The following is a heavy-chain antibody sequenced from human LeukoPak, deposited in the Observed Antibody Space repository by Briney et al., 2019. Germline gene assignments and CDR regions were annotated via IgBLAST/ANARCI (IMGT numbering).Heavy chain of an antibody. Sequence: DLVAVIEYDGSNKYYAESVKGRFTISRDNSKNTLYLQMNSLRAEDTAVYYCATTHVVVTANFDYWGQGTLVTVSS. CDR3: ATTHVVVTANFDY. CDR2: IEYDGSNK. D-gene: IGHD2-21*02. V-gene: IGHV3-30-3*01. J-gene: IGHJ4*02.